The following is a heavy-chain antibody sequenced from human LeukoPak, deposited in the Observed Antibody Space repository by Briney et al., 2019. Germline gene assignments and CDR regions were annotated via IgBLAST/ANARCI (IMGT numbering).Heavy chain of an antibody. V-gene: IGHV3-48*01. CDR1: GFTFSDYS. CDR3: ATVRRGGFSADLAPAPFDY. D-gene: IGHD6-19*01. J-gene: IGHJ4*02. CDR2: INSDGKTT. Sequence: GGSLRLSCAASGFTFSDYSMNWVRQAPGKGLEDLSYINSDGKTTWYADSVKGRFTASRDNAKNSLYLQMNSLRVEDTAVYYCATVRRGGFSADLAPAPFDYWGQGTLVTVSS.